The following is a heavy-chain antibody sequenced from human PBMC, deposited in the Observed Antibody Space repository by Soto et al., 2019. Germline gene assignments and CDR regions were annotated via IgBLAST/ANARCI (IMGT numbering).Heavy chain of an antibody. J-gene: IGHJ5*02. D-gene: IGHD1-1*01. CDR3: VRDGTKTLRDWFDP. CDR1: GASISGFY. CDR2: IYATGTT. Sequence: PSETLSLTCTVSGASISGFYWSWIRKSAGKGLEWIGRIYATGTTDYNPSLKSRVMMSADTSKKQFSLKLRSVTAADTAVYYCVRDGTKTLRDWFDPWGQG. V-gene: IGHV4-4*07.